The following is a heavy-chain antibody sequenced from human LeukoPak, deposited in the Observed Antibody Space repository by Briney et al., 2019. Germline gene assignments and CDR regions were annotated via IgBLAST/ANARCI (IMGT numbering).Heavy chain of an antibody. CDR1: GFTFSSYS. Sequence: GGSPRLSCAASGFTFSSYSMNWVRQAPGKGLEWVSSISSSSSYIYYADSVKGRFTISRDNSKNTLYLQMNSLRAEDTAVYYCARIAVADYWGQGTLVTVSS. CDR2: ISSSSSYI. V-gene: IGHV3-21*01. CDR3: ARIAVADY. J-gene: IGHJ4*02. D-gene: IGHD6-19*01.